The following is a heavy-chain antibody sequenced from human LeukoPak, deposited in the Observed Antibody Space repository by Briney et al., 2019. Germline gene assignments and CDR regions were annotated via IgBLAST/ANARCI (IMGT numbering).Heavy chain of an antibody. CDR1: GFSISRYY. V-gene: IGHV4-59*01. CDR3: ARTSTADFWSGTYDY. CDR2: IYYSGST. D-gene: IGHD3-3*01. Sequence: SETLSLTCTVSGFSISRYYWSWIRQPPGKGLEWIGYIYYSGSTNYNPSLKSRATISVDTSKIQLSLKLSSVTAADTAVYYCARTSTADFWSGTYDYWGQGTLVTVSS. J-gene: IGHJ4*02.